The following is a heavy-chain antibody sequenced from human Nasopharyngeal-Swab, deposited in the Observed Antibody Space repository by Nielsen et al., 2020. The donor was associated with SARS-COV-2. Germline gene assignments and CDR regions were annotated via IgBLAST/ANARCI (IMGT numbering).Heavy chain of an antibody. D-gene: IGHD5-12*01. Sequence: GGSLRLSCEASGFTFSNYNMNWVRQAPATGLEWVSSISRSGAYIFYTESVEGRFAISRDNADNSLYLQMNNLRAEDTAVYYCARGAEVEWQRFSESDIWGQGTMVTVSS. CDR3: ARGAEVEWQRFSESDI. CDR2: ISRSGAYI. V-gene: IGHV3-21*01. CDR1: GFTFSNYN. J-gene: IGHJ3*02.